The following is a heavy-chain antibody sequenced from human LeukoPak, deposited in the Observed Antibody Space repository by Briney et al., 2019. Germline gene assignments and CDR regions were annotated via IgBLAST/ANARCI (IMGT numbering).Heavy chain of an antibody. Sequence: PGGSLRLSCAASGFTFSSYAMSWVRQAPGMGLEWVSAISGSGGSTYYADSVKGRCTISRDNSKNTLYLQMNSLRAEDPAVYYCAKAGSTSSSKKSFGYWGQGTLVTVSS. V-gene: IGHV3-23*01. D-gene: IGHD2-2*01. CDR2: ISGSGGST. CDR1: GFTFSSYA. CDR3: AKAGSTSSSKKSFGY. J-gene: IGHJ4*02.